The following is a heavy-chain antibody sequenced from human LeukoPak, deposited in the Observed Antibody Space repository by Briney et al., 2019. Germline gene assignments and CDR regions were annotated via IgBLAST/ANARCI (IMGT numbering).Heavy chain of an antibody. CDR2: INPNSGGT. Sequence: GASVKVSCKAPGYTFTGYYMHWVRQAPGQGLEWMGWINPNSGGTNYAQKFQGRVTMTRDTSISTAYMELSRLRSDDTAVYYCARAAGLTYYDILTLDYWGQGTLVTVSS. V-gene: IGHV1-2*02. CDR3: ARAAGLTYYDILTLDY. J-gene: IGHJ4*02. D-gene: IGHD3-9*01. CDR1: GYTFTGYY.